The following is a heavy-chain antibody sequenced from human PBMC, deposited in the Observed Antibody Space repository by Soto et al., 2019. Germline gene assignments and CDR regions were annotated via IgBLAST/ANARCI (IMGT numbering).Heavy chain of an antibody. J-gene: IGHJ6*02. CDR1: GFTFDDYA. Sequence: EMQLVESGGGLVQPGRSLRLSCAASGFTFDDYAMHWVRQAPGKGLEWVSGISWNSGSIGYADSVKGRFTISRDNAKNYLNLQMNSLRAEDTALYYCTKDVQYCSSTTCPTDYNYGMDVWGQGTTVTVSS. V-gene: IGHV3-9*01. D-gene: IGHD2-2*01. CDR2: ISWNSGSI. CDR3: TKDVQYCSSTTCPTDYNYGMDV.